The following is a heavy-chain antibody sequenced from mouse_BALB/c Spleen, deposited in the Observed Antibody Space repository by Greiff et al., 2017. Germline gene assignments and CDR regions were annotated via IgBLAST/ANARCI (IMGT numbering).Heavy chain of an antibody. J-gene: IGHJ1*01. CDR1: GFTFSSYG. CDR3: ARVLRLRYFDV. CDR2: ISSGGSYT. D-gene: IGHD1-2*01. V-gene: IGHV5-6*01. Sequence: VQLQQSGGDLVKPGGSLKLSCAASGFTFSSYGMSWVRQTPDKRLEWVATISSGGSYTYYPDSVKGRFTISRDNAKNTLYLQMSSLKSEDTAMYYCARVLRLRYFDVWGAGTTVTVSS.